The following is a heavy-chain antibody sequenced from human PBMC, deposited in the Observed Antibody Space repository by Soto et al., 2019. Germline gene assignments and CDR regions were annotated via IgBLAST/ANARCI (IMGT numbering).Heavy chain of an antibody. CDR2: IIPMFGIA. D-gene: IGHD4-17*01. CDR3: ARGYGDSHDY. CDR1: GGSFSSYT. Sequence: QVQLVQSGAELKKTGSSVKVSCKASGGSFSSYTISWVRQAPGQGLEWMGRIIPMFGIANYAQKFQGRVTITADKSTSTAYMELSSLRSEDTAVYYCARGYGDSHDYWGQGTLVTVSS. J-gene: IGHJ4*02. V-gene: IGHV1-69*02.